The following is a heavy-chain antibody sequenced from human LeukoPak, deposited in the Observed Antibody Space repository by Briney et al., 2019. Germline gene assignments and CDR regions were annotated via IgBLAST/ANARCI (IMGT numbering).Heavy chain of an antibody. CDR2: INSDGSST. CDR3: FLAPRWRYYYYMDV. Sequence: PGGSLRLSCVASGFTFSTYNMNWVRQAPGKGLVWVSRINSDGSSTSYADSVKGRFTISRDNAKNTLYLQMNSLRAEDTAVYYCFLAPRWRYYYYMDVWGKGTTVTISS. J-gene: IGHJ6*03. CDR1: GFTFSTYN. D-gene: IGHD5-24*01. V-gene: IGHV3-74*01.